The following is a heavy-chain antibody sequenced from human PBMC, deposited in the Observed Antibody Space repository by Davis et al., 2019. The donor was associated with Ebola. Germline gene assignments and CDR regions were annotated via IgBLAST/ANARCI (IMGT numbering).Heavy chain of an antibody. Sequence: GESLKISCAASGFTFSGSAMHWVRQASGKGLEWVGRIRSKANSYATAYAASVKGRFTISRDDSKNTAYLQMNSLKTEDTAVYYCTSLIIRPQLELDYWSQGTLVTVSS. CDR3: TSLIIRPQLELDY. D-gene: IGHD1-1*01. J-gene: IGHJ4*02. CDR2: IRSKANSYAT. CDR1: GFTFSGSA. V-gene: IGHV3-73*01.